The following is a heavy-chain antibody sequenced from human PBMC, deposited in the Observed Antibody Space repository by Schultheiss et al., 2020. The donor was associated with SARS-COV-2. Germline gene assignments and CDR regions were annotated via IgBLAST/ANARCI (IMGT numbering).Heavy chain of an antibody. Sequence: GESLKISCKGSGYSFTSYWIGWVRQMPGKGLEWMGIIYPGDSDTRYSPSFQGQVTISAAKSITTAHLQRSTLKASDTAMYYCARTAYSYGRDAFDIWGQGTMVTVSS. J-gene: IGHJ3*02. CDR1: GYSFTSYW. CDR3: ARTAYSYGRDAFDI. V-gene: IGHV5-51*01. CDR2: IYPGDSDT. D-gene: IGHD5-18*01.